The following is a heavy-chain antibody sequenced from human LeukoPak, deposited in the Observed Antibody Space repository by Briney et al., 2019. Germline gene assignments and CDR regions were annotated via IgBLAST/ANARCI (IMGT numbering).Heavy chain of an antibody. Sequence: GGSLRLSCAASGFTFSSYGMHWVRQAPGEGLEWVAVISYDGSNKYYADSVKGRFTISRDNSKNTLYLQMNSLRAEDTAVYYCAKVSGVLRYFDWLSTPPYYFDYWGQGTLVTVSS. CDR3: AKVSGVLRYFDWLSTPPYYFDY. J-gene: IGHJ4*02. V-gene: IGHV3-30*18. CDR2: ISYDGSNK. D-gene: IGHD3-9*01. CDR1: GFTFSSYG.